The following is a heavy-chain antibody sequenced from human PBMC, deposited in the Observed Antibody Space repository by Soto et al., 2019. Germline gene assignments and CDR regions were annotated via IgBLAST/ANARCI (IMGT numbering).Heavy chain of an antibody. Sequence: QVQLVESGGDLVKPGGSLRLSCAASGFPFSDYYMSWIRQAPGKGLEWVSSLGSSSTYTNYADFVKGRFTISRDNAKNSLYLQMNSLRAEDTAVYYCARRRPIGYYNFWGQGTLVTVSA. CDR3: ARRRPIGYYNF. V-gene: IGHV3-11*05. D-gene: IGHD3-22*01. CDR2: LGSSSTYT. CDR1: GFPFSDYY. J-gene: IGHJ4*02.